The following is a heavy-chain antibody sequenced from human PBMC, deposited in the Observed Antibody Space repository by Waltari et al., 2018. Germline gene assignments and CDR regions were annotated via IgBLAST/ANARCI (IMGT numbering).Heavy chain of an antibody. CDR1: GGAMTSDKYY. J-gene: IGHJ4*02. D-gene: IGHD6-25*01. CDR2: ISYIGTA. CDR3: VRQVRTGYSSGWPDY. V-gene: IGHV4-39*01. Sequence: QLQLHESGPGMVKPSETLSVTCTVSGGAMTSDKYYWGWIRQPPGKGLEWIASISYIGTAYANSSLKSRVLISVDTANNQFSLDLTSVTAADTAVYFCVRQVRTGYSSGWPDYWGQGALVTVSS.